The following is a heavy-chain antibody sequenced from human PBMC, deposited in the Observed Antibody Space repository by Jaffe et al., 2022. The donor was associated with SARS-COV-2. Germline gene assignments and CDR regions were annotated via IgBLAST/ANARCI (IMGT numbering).Heavy chain of an antibody. Sequence: QVQLQQSGPGLVKPSQTLSLTCAISGDSVSGNRVAWNWIRQSPSRGLEWLGRTYYRSKWYNDYAVSVKSRITVKSDASKNQFSLQLTSVTPDDTAVYYCAREWMGYCTSTSCPMGNYYYMDVWGKGTTVTVSS. D-gene: IGHD2-2*01. J-gene: IGHJ6*03. CDR1: GDSVSGNRVA. V-gene: IGHV6-1*01. CDR2: TYYRSKWYN. CDR3: AREWMGYCTSTSCPMGNYYYMDV.